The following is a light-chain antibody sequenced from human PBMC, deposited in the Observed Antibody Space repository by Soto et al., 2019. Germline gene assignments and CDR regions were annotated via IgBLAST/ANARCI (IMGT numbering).Light chain of an antibody. CDR1: QSISRW. CDR3: QQYNSYST. J-gene: IGKJ1*01. V-gene: IGKV1-5*01. Sequence: DIQMTQSPSTLSTSVGDRFSITFRSSQSISRWLAWYRQKPGKAPKLLIYDASSLESGVPSRFSGSGSGTEFTLTISSLQPDDFATYYCQQYNSYSTFGQGTKVDI. CDR2: DAS.